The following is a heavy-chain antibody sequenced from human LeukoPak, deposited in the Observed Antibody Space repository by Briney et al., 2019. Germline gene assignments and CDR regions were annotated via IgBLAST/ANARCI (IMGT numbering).Heavy chain of an antibody. CDR1: GRSLSGKY. D-gene: IGHD5-24*01. J-gene: IGHJ4*02. CDR3: TRGQDGYDDY. V-gene: IGHV4-4*07. CDR2: IYVSERT. Sequence: SETLSLTCTVAGRSLSGKYREWIRQPAGKGLEWIGRIYVSERTNYNPSLKSRVTMSVDTSKNQFSLKRSSVTAADTAIYYCTRGQDGYDDYWGQGTLVTVSS.